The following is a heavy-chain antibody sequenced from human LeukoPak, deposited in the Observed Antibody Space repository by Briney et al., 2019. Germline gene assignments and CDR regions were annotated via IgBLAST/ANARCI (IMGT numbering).Heavy chain of an antibody. J-gene: IGHJ5*02. Sequence: SETLSLTCTVSGGSISSYYWSWIRQPPGRGLEWIGYIHYSGSTNYNPSLKSRVTISVDTSKNQFSLKLSSVTAADTAVYYCARQSPGYNWFDPWGQGTLVTVSS. CDR1: GGSISSYY. CDR2: IHYSGST. CDR3: ARQSPGYNWFDP. D-gene: IGHD3-10*01. V-gene: IGHV4-59*01.